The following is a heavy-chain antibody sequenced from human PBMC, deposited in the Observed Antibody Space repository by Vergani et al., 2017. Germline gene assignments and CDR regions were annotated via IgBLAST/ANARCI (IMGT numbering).Heavy chain of an antibody. CDR3: ARHSTVEWLVKLGWIDP. CDR1: GASIRSSNYY. V-gene: IGHV4-39*01. CDR2: IYYSGST. J-gene: IGHJ5*02. Sequence: QLQLQESGPGLVKPSATLSLTCSVSGASIRSSNYYWGSIRQPPGKGLEWLASIYYSGSTYYTPSIKSRVPISVDTSKNQFSLKLSSVTAADTAVYFCARHSTVEWLVKLGWIDPWGQGILVTVSS. D-gene: IGHD6-19*01.